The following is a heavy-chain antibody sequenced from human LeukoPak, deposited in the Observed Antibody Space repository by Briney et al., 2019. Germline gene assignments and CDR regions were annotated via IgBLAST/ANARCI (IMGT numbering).Heavy chain of an antibody. Sequence: GGSLRLSCAASGFTFTTYSMNWVRQAPGKGLEWVSSISGSSAYIYYADSVKGRFTISRDNAENSLHLQMHSLRAEDTARYYCARGVVGATRGIFDIWGQGTMVTVSS. V-gene: IGHV3-21*01. CDR1: GFTFTTYS. CDR3: ARGVVGATRGIFDI. D-gene: IGHD1-26*01. J-gene: IGHJ3*02. CDR2: ISGSSAYI.